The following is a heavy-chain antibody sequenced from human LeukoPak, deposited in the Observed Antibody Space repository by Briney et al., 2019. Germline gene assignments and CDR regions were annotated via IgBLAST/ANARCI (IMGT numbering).Heavy chain of an antibody. V-gene: IGHV4-30-4*08. J-gene: IGHJ3*02. D-gene: IGHD4-17*01. CDR2: IYYSGST. CDR1: GYSISSGYY. Sequence: SETLSLTCTVSGYSISSGYYWSWIRQPPGKGLEWIGYIYYSGSTYYKPSLKSRISMSVDMSKTQFSLKLSSEIAADTAVYFCAREFLRVNAFDIWGQGTMVTVSS. CDR3: AREFLRVNAFDI.